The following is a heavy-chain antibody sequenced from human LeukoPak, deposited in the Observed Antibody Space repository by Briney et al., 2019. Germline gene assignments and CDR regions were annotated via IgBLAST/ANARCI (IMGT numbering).Heavy chain of an antibody. CDR1: GGSISSSSYY. V-gene: IGHV4-39*01. Sequence: SETLSLTCTVSGGSISSSSYYWGWIRQPPGKGLEWIGSIYYSGSTYYNPSLKSRVTISVDTSKNQFSLKLSSVTAADTAVYYCARVREGITIFGVVIEHFDYWGQGTLVTVSS. J-gene: IGHJ4*02. CDR2: IYYSGST. D-gene: IGHD3-3*01. CDR3: ARVREGITIFGVVIEHFDY.